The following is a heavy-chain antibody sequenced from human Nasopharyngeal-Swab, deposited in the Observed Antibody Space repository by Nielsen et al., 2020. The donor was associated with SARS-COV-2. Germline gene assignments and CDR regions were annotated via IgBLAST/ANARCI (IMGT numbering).Heavy chain of an antibody. CDR1: GFTFSSYW. V-gene: IGHV3-7*01. D-gene: IGHD3-22*01. Sequence: GGSLRLSCAASGFTFSSYWMSWVRQALGKGLARAANIKQDGSEKYYVDSVKGRFTISRDNAKNSLYLQMNSLRAEDTAVYYCARAMNYDSSGYYMVAFPDAFDIWGQGTMVTVSS. CDR2: IKQDGSEK. J-gene: IGHJ3*02. CDR3: ARAMNYDSSGYYMVAFPDAFDI.